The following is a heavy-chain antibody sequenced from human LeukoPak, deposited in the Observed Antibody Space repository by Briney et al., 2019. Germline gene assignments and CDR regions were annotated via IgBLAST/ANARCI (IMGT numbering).Heavy chain of an antibody. CDR2: IYYSGNT. CDR1: GVSISSYY. Sequence: PSETPSLTCTVSGVSISSYYWSWIRQPPGKGLEWIGYIYYSGNTNYNPSLKSRVTISVDTSKNQFSLKLSSVTAADTAVYYCARVGDPGYCSSTSCISFDSWGQGILVTVSS. J-gene: IGHJ4*02. CDR3: ARVGDPGYCSSTSCISFDS. V-gene: IGHV4-59*01. D-gene: IGHD2-2*03.